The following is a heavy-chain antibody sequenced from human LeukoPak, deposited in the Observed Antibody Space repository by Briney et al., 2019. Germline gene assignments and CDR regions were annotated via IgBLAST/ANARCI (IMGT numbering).Heavy chain of an antibody. D-gene: IGHD2-15*01. CDR3: VAARADFDY. Sequence: WGSLRLSCAASGVTLSSYWMHWVRQAPGKGLVWVSRITSDRTSTTYADPVKGRFTISRDTAKNSLYLQMNSLRAEDTAVYYCVAARADFDYWGQGTLVTVSS. CDR2: ITSDRTST. V-gene: IGHV3-74*01. J-gene: IGHJ4*02. CDR1: GVTLSSYW.